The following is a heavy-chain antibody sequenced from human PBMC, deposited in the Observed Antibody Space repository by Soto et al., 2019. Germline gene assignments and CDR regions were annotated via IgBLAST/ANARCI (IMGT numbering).Heavy chain of an antibody. J-gene: IGHJ4*02. Sequence: GGSLRLSGAAGGLNFINSYMSWVRQAPGKGLEWVSVIYSGGSTFYADSVKGRFTISRDNSNSKVYLEMKNLRAEDTAVYYCERDLTGYFDYWGQGALVTVSS. V-gene: IGHV3-53*01. CDR1: GLNFINSY. CDR3: ERDLTGYFDY. CDR2: IYSGGST.